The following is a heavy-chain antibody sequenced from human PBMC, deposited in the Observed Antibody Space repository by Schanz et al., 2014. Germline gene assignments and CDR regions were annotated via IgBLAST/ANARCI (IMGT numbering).Heavy chain of an antibody. Sequence: EVQLVEYGGGLVQPGESLRLSCAASGFTFSNYWMSWVRQAPGKGLEWVANIKQDGSEKYYVDSVKGRFTFSRDNAKNSLYLQMNSLRAEDTAVYYCARDLSYYTSGSYGYWGQGTLVTVSS. CDR2: IKQDGSEK. J-gene: IGHJ4*02. V-gene: IGHV3-7*01. CDR1: GFTFSNYW. CDR3: ARDLSYYTSGSYGY. D-gene: IGHD3-10*01.